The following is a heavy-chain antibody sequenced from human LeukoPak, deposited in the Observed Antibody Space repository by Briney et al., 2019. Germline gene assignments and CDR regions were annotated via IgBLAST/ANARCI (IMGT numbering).Heavy chain of an antibody. D-gene: IGHD1-20*01. J-gene: IGHJ4*02. CDR1: GGTFSSYA. CDR3: ARTRITGTAILDY. Sequence: SVKVSCKASGGTFSSYAISWVRQAPGQGLEWMGGIIPIFGTANYAQKFQGRVTITADESTSTAYMELSGLRSEDTAVYYCARTRITGTAILDYWGQGTLVTVSS. CDR2: IIPIFGTA. V-gene: IGHV1-69*13.